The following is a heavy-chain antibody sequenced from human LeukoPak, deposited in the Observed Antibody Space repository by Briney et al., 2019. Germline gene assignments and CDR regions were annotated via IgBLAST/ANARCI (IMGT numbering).Heavy chain of an antibody. J-gene: IGHJ6*03. CDR1: GGSISSSNW. Sequence: SETLSLTCAVSGGSISSSNWWSWVRQPPGKGLEWIGEIYHSGSTNYNPSLKSRVTMSVDTSKNQFSLKLSSVTAADTAVYYCARERGYSYGYPQNYYYYYYYMDVWGKGTTVTISS. CDR2: IYHSGST. D-gene: IGHD5-18*01. V-gene: IGHV4-4*02. CDR3: ARERGYSYGYPQNYYYYYYYMDV.